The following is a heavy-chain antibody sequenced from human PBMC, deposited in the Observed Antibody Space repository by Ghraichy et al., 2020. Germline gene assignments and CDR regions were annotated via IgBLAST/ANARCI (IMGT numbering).Heavy chain of an antibody. Sequence: GSLRLSCAASGFTFSSYSMNWVRQAPGKGLEWVSYISSSSSTIYYADSVKGRFTISRDNAKNSLYLQMNSLRDEDTAVYYCARDYYCSGGSCPYYWYYYMDVWGKGTTVTVSS. V-gene: IGHV3-48*02. CDR1: GFTFSSYS. CDR3: ARDYYCSGGSCPYYWYYYMDV. CDR2: ISSSSSTI. D-gene: IGHD2-15*01. J-gene: IGHJ6*03.